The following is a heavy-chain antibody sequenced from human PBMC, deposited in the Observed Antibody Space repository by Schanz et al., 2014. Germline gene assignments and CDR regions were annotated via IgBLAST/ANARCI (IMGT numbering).Heavy chain of an antibody. Sequence: QVQLVESGGGLVKPGGSLRLSCAASGFTFRDYYMSWIRQAPGKGLEWVSDISSGSSYANYADSVKGRFTISRDNSKNTLYLQMNRLRAEDTALYYCAKQIHYDILTVTRNWGQGTLVTVSS. V-gene: IGHV3-11*06. CDR2: ISSGSSYA. D-gene: IGHD3-9*01. J-gene: IGHJ4*02. CDR1: GFTFRDYY. CDR3: AKQIHYDILTVTRN.